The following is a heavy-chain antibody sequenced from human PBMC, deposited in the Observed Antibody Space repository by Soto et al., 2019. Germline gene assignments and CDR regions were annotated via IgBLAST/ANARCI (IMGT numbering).Heavy chain of an antibody. CDR2: IIPIFGTA. CDR1: GGTFSSYA. D-gene: IGHD3-10*01. Sequence: QVQLVQSGAEVKKPGSSVKVSCKASGGTFSSYAISWVRQAPGQGLEWMGGIIPIFGTANYAQKFQGRVTITADKSTSTAYMELSSLRSEDTAVYYCARAGGSGSPHYYYYYGMDVWGQGTTVTVSS. CDR3: ARAGGSGSPHYYYYYGMDV. V-gene: IGHV1-69*06. J-gene: IGHJ6*02.